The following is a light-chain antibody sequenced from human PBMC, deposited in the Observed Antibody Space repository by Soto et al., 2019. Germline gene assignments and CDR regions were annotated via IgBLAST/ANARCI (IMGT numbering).Light chain of an antibody. CDR1: QSISNL. CDR2: GAS. V-gene: IGKV3-20*01. J-gene: IGKJ1*01. Sequence: EIVFAQSPTPLSLSPGERATLSCRASQSISNLLAWYQQKPGQAPRLLIYGASRRATGIPDRFTGSGSGTDFTLTISRLEPEDFAVYYCQQYVSSPWAFGQGTKVDIK. CDR3: QQYVSSPWA.